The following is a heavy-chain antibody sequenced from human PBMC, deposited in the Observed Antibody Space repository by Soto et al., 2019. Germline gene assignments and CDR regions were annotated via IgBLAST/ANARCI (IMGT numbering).Heavy chain of an antibody. J-gene: IGHJ4*02. V-gene: IGHV3-74*01. CDR2: INGDGST. CDR1: GFTIRNYW. Sequence: EVQLVESGGGLVQPGGSLRLSCAASGFTIRNYWMHWVRQVPGKGLVWVSRINGDGSTNYADSVKGRFTISSDNAKNTLYLQMNTLRVEDTAVYYCARDSPLVRGVGFDYWGAGTLVTVSS. CDR3: ARDSPLVRGVGFDY. D-gene: IGHD3-10*01.